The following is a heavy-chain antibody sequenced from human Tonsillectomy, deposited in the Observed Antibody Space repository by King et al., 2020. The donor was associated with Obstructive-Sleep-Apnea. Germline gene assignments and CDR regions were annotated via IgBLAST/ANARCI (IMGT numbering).Heavy chain of an antibody. CDR2: ISSSTSYI. CDR1: GFTFSRYS. J-gene: IGHJ6*02. D-gene: IGHD3-10*01. Sequence: VQLVESGGGLVKPGGSLRLSCAASGFTFSRYSMNWVRQAPGKGLEWVSLISSSTSYIYYADSVKGRFTISRDNAKNSLYLQMNSLRAEDKAVYYCARINGALRGXVGVDVWGQGTTVTVSS. CDR3: ARINGALRGXVGVDV. V-gene: IGHV3-21*01.